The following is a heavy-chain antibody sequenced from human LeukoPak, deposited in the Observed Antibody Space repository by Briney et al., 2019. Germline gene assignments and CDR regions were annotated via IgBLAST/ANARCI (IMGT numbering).Heavy chain of an antibody. CDR1: GAAVSTYF. Sequence: KALETLSLTCTVSGAAVSTYFWSWIRQPAGNTLDWIGRVYASGTTYYNPSLRSRVTLSIDTSKNQFSLSLNSVTAADTAVYYCAKTHCGGGSCDKFDSWGQGILVTVSS. CDR3: AKTHCGGGSCDKFDS. D-gene: IGHD2-21*01. V-gene: IGHV4-4*07. J-gene: IGHJ5*01. CDR2: VYASGTT.